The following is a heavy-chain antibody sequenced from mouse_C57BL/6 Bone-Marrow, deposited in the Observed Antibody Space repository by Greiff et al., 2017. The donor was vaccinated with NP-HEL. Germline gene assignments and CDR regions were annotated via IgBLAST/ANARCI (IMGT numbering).Heavy chain of an antibody. D-gene: IGHD1-1*01. CDR3: ARGEGSLLRYAMDY. V-gene: IGHV3-6*01. Sequence: EVKLMESGPGLVKPSQSLSLTCSVTGYSITSGYYWNWIRQFPGNKLEWMGHISYDGSNNSNPSLKNRISITRDTSKNQFFRKLNSVTTEDTATYYCARGEGSLLRYAMDYWGQGTSVTVSS. J-gene: IGHJ4*01. CDR2: ISYDGSN. CDR1: GYSITSGYY.